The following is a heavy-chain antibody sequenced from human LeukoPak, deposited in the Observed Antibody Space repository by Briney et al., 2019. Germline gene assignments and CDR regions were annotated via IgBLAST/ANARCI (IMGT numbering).Heavy chain of an antibody. D-gene: IGHD5/OR15-5a*01. CDR3: AKFPPVSISLSTTDY. J-gene: IGHJ4*02. Sequence: PGGSLRLSCAASGFTFSGYGMHWVRQAPGKGLEWVAFIRYDGSNKYYADSVKGRFTISRDNSKNTLYLQMNSLRTEDTAVYYCAKFPPVSISLSTTDYRGQGTLVTVSS. CDR1: GFTFSGYG. V-gene: IGHV3-30*02. CDR2: IRYDGSNK.